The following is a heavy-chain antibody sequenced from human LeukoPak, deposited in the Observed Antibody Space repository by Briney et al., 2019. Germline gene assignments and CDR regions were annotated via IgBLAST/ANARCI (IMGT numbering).Heavy chain of an antibody. J-gene: IGHJ4*02. Sequence: GGSLRLSCAASGFPFSSNALSWVRKPPGKGLGWVSVIIGSGGSTYYADSVKGRFTISRDNSKNTLYLQMNSLRAEDTAVYYCAKESGYSYGYFDYWGQGTLVTVSS. CDR2: IIGSGGST. V-gene: IGHV3-23*01. D-gene: IGHD5-18*01. CDR1: GFPFSSNA. CDR3: AKESGYSYGYFDY.